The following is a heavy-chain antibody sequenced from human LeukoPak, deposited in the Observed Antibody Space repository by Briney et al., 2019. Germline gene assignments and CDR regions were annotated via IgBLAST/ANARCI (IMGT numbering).Heavy chain of an antibody. CDR3: ARGHYGSGSTWLSY. J-gene: IGHJ4*02. D-gene: IGHD3-10*01. V-gene: IGHV1-2*02. Sequence: ASVKVSFKASGYTFTGYYMHWVRQAPGQGLEWMGWINPNSGGTNYAQKFQGRVTMTRDTSISTAYMELSRLRSDDTAVYYCARGHYGSGSTWLSYWGQGTLVTVSS. CDR1: GYTFTGYY. CDR2: INPNSGGT.